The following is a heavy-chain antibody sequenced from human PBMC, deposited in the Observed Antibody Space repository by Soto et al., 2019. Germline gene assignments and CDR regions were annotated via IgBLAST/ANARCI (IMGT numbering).Heavy chain of an antibody. J-gene: IGHJ4*02. CDR3: ARDKITGLFDY. CDR1: GVSLSSINL. CDR2: IYHSGST. Sequence: SETLSVSCAVSGVSLSSINLWSCVRQPPGKGLEWIGEIYHSGSTNYNPSLKSRVTISVDTSKNQFSLKLTSVTAADTAVYYCARDKITGLFDYWGQGTLVTVSS. D-gene: IGHD2-8*02. V-gene: IGHV4-4*02.